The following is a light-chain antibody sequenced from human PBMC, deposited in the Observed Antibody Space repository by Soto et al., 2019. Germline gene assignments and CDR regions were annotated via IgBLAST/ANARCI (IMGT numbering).Light chain of an antibody. CDR3: QQYNNWPQT. Sequence: DIQMTQSPSSLSASVGDTVTITCRASQRVDRWLAWYQQKPGRAPKLLIHSASALPSGVPSRFSGSGSRTEFTLTISSLQPEDFAVYYCQQYNNWPQTFGQGTKVDIK. J-gene: IGKJ1*01. V-gene: IGKV1-5*01. CDR1: QRVDRW. CDR2: SAS.